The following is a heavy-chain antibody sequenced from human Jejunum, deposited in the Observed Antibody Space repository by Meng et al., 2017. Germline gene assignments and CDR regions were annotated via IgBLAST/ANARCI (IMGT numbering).Heavy chain of an antibody. CDR1: GFTFSSYW. V-gene: IGHV3-74*01. D-gene: IGHD5-24*01. J-gene: IGHJ3*02. Sequence: GGSLRLSCAASGFTFSSYWMTWVRQAPGKGLEWLSHITSDGLSTTYADSVKGRFTISRDDAKNTLYLQMNSLRVEDTSVYYCVRGRSPFFDAFDIWGQGTMVTVSS. CDR3: VRGRSPFFDAFDI. CDR2: ITSDGLST.